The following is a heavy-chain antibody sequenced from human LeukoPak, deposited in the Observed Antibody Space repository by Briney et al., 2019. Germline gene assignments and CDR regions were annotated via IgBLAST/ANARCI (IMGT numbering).Heavy chain of an antibody. Sequence: SETLSLTCTVSGGSISRYYWSWIRQPPGKGLEWIGYISYTGSTNYNPSLKSRVTISVDTSKKQFSLKLSSVTAADTAFYYCARYIVSYPHDAFDIWGQGTMVTVSS. CDR3: ARYIVSYPHDAFDI. D-gene: IGHD1-26*01. V-gene: IGHV4-59*01. CDR1: GGSISRYY. J-gene: IGHJ3*02. CDR2: ISYTGST.